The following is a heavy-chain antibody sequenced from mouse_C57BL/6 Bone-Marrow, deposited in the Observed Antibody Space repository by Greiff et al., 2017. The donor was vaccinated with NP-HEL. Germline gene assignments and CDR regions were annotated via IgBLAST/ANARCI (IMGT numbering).Heavy chain of an antibody. CDR1: GFTFSSYG. CDR2: ISSGGSYT. Sequence: EVQRVESGGDLVKPGGSLKLSCAASGFTFSSYGMSWVRQTPDKRLEWVATISSGGSYTYYPDSVKGRFTISRDNAKNTLYLQLSSLKSEDTAMYSGARDYYGRSYEYAMDYWGQGTSVTVSS. D-gene: IGHD1-1*01. V-gene: IGHV5-6*01. CDR3: ARDYYGRSYEYAMDY. J-gene: IGHJ4*01.